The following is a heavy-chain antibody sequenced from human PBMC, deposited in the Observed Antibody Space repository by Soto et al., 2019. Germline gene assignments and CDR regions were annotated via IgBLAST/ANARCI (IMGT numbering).Heavy chain of an antibody. D-gene: IGHD3-16*01. Sequence: GGSLRLSCAASGFTFSSYSMNWVRQAPGKGLEWVSYISSSSSTIYYADSVKGRFTISRDNAKNSLYLQMNSLRDEDTAVYYCARDFRRGFGRAFDIWGQGTMVTVSS. V-gene: IGHV3-48*02. J-gene: IGHJ3*02. CDR2: ISSSSSTI. CDR1: GFTFSSYS. CDR3: ARDFRRGFGRAFDI.